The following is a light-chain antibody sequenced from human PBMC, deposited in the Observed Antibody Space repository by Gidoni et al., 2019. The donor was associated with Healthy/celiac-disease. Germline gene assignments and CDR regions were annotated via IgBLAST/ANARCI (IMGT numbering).Light chain of an antibody. CDR1: QSISSY. V-gene: IGKV1-39*01. CDR2: AAS. CDR3: QQSYSTPPT. Sequence: IQMTQSPSSLSASVGDRVTITCRASQSISSYLNWYQQKPGKAPKLLIYAASSLQSGVPSRFSGSGSGTDFTLTISSLRPEDFATYYCQQSYSTPPTFGQGTKVEIK. J-gene: IGKJ1*01.